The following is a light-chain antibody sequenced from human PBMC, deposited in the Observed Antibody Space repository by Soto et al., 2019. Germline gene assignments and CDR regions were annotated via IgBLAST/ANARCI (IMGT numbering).Light chain of an antibody. J-gene: IGLJ2*01. CDR3: CSYELGNIPVV. V-gene: IGLV2-23*02. CDR1: SINVGKYNL. CDR2: EVT. Sequence: QSALTQPASVSGSPGQSVTNSCTGTSINVGKYNLVSWYQQHPGKAPTLIIYEVTQRPSGVSSRFSGSKSGNTASLTISGLQAGDEADYHCCSYELGNIPVVFGGGTKLTVL.